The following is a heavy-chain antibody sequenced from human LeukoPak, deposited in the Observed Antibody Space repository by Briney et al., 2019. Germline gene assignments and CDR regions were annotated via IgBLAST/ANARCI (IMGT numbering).Heavy chain of an antibody. Sequence: SETLSLTCAVYGGSFSGYYWSWIRQPPGKGLEWIGEINHSGSTNYNPSLKSRVTISVDTSENQFSLKLSSVTAADTAVYYCARGGLRYFDYWGQGTLVTVSS. D-gene: IGHD3-9*01. CDR3: ARGGLRYFDY. CDR2: INHSGST. CDR1: GGSFSGYY. V-gene: IGHV4-34*01. J-gene: IGHJ4*02.